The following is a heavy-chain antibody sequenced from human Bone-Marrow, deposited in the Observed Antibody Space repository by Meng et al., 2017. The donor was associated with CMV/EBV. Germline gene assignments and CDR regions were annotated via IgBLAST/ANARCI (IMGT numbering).Heavy chain of an antibody. D-gene: IGHD1-26*01. J-gene: IGHJ4*02. CDR3: APGFRSWSGSYSS. Sequence: QVHPQQGGAGLLKPSETLSRTCGVYGAPFSGYWSWVRQPPGKGLEWIGEITHSGSTNYNVSLKSRVTISIDTSKNQFSLKLSSVTATDTAVYYCAPGFRSWSGSYSSWGQGTLVTVSS. V-gene: IGHV4-34*01. CDR2: ITHSGST. CDR1: GAPFSGY.